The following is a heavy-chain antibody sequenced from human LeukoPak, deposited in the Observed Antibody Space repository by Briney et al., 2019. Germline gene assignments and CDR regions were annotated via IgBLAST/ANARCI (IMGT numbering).Heavy chain of an antibody. CDR3: ARALSIAAAGTGEDLPTY. J-gene: IGHJ4*02. V-gene: IGHV3-21*01. Sequence: GGSLRLSCAASGFTVSSNYMSWVRQAPGKGLEWVSSISSSSSYIYYADSVKGRFTISRDNAKNSLYLQMNSLRAEDTAVYYCARALSIAAAGTGEDLPTYWGQGTLVTVSS. D-gene: IGHD6-13*01. CDR2: ISSSSSYI. CDR1: GFTVSSNY.